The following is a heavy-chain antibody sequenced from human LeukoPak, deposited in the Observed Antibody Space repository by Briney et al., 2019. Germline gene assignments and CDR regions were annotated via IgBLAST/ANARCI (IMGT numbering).Heavy chain of an antibody. Sequence: ASVKVSCKASGYTFTGCYMHWVRQAPGQGLEWMGWINPNSGGTNYAQKFQGRVTMTRDTSISTAYMELSRLRSDDTAVYYCARVIGIVGATGAFDIWGQGTMVTVSS. V-gene: IGHV1-2*02. D-gene: IGHD1-26*01. J-gene: IGHJ3*02. CDR1: GYTFTGCY. CDR2: INPNSGGT. CDR3: ARVIGIVGATGAFDI.